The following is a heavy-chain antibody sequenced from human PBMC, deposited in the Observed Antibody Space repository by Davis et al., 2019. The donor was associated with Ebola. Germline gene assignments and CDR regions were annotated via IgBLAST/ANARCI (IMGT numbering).Heavy chain of an antibody. D-gene: IGHD4-17*01. CDR2: INHSGST. CDR3: ARDYGGPFNS. CDR1: GGSFSGYY. V-gene: IGHV4-34*01. J-gene: IGHJ4*02. Sequence: MPSETLSLTCAVYGGSFSGYYWSWIRQPPGKGLEWIGEINHSGSTNYNPSLKSRVTISVDTSKNQFSLKLSSVTAADTAVYYCARDYGGPFNSWGQGTLVTVSS.